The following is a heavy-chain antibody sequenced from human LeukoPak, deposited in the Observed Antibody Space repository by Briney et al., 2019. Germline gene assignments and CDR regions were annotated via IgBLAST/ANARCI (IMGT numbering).Heavy chain of an antibody. D-gene: IGHD3-10*01. CDR2: INPSSGST. J-gene: IGHJ5*02. CDR3: ARGEDYYGSGSYYYH. Sequence: GESLKISCQGSGYTFTSYYMHWVRQAPGQGLEWMGIINPSSGSTSYAQKFQGRVTMTRDTSTSTVYMELSSLRSEDTAVYYCARGEDYYGSGSYYYHWGQGTLVTVSS. V-gene: IGHV1-46*01. CDR1: GYTFTSYY.